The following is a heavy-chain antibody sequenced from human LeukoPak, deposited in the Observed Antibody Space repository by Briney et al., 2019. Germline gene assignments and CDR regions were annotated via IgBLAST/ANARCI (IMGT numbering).Heavy chain of an antibody. Sequence: GGSLRLSCAASGFTFSDYYMSWIRQAPGKGLEWVSYISTSSSTIYYADSVKGRFTISRDNAKNSLYLQMNSLRAEDTAVYYCAREYGPRGANAFDIWGQGTMVTVSS. CDR3: AREYGPRGANAFDI. D-gene: IGHD4-17*01. V-gene: IGHV3-11*04. J-gene: IGHJ3*02. CDR1: GFTFSDYY. CDR2: ISTSSSTI.